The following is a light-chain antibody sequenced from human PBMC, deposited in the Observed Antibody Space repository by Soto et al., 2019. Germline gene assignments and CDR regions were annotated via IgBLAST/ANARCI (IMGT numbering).Light chain of an antibody. CDR2: DVS. Sequence: SLLPPPRPMVGSPGQSATISCTWNSKDVGGYNYVSWYQQYPGKAPKLMIYDVSKRPSGVPDRFSGSKSGNTASLTISGLQAEDEADYYCYSYAGSYTFYVFGTGT. J-gene: IGLJ1*01. CDR1: SKDVGGYNY. V-gene: IGLV2-11*01. CDR3: YSYAGSYTFYV.